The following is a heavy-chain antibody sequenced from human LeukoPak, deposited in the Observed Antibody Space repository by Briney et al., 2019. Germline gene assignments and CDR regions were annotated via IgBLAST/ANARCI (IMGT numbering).Heavy chain of an antibody. CDR1: GFTFSTYA. J-gene: IGHJ4*02. CDR3: AKPAYCSGGSCYSIGYFDY. CDR2: ISDSGANT. V-gene: IGHV3-23*01. D-gene: IGHD2-15*01. Sequence: GGSLRLSCAASGFTFSTYAMTWVRQAPGKGLEWVSLISDSGANTYYADSVKGRFSISRDNSKNTLYLQMNSLRAEDTAVYYCAKPAYCSGGSCYSIGYFDYWGQGTLVTVSS.